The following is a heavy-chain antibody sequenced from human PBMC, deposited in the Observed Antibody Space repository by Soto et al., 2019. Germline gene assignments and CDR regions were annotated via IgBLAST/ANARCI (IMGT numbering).Heavy chain of an antibody. D-gene: IGHD6-13*01. CDR3: AKAPSSSWYRNYYYGMDV. J-gene: IGHJ6*02. V-gene: IGHV3-30*18. CDR1: GFTFSSYG. Sequence: QVQLVESGGGVVQPGRSLRLSCAASGFTFSSYGMHWVRQAPGKGLERVAVISYDGSNKYYADSVKGRFTISRDNSKNTLYLQMNSLRAEDTAVYYCAKAPSSSWYRNYYYGMDVWGQGTTVTVSS. CDR2: ISYDGSNK.